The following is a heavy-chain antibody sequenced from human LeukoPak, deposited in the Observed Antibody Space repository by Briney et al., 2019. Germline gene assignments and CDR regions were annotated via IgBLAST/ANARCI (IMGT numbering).Heavy chain of an antibody. CDR2: VDYSGST. V-gene: IGHV4-59*01. CDR3: ARGLTGDDP. J-gene: IGHJ5*02. Sequence: PSETLSLTCTVSRDSISTYYWSWIRQPPGKELEWIGYVDYSGSTNYNPSLKSRLTMSIDTSKNQFSLRLSSVTAADSALYYCARGLTGDDPWGQGTLVTVSS. D-gene: IGHD7-27*01. CDR1: RDSISTYY.